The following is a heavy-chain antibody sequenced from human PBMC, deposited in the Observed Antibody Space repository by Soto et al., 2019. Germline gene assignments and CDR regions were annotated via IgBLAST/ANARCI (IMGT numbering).Heavy chain of an antibody. CDR3: ARVEDYYILSCYFAYYMDY. J-gene: IGHJ4*02. V-gene: IGHV1-2*02. CDR1: GYTFTGNY. D-gene: IGHD3-9*01. Sequence: ASVKVSCKVSGYTFTGNYIHWLRQAPGQGLEWMGWINPNSGGTNYARKLLGRVTMTRDTSIKEPYMELSRLISDDTDVDYCARVEDYYILSCYFAYYMDYWGQGPLVTVSS. CDR2: INPNSGGT.